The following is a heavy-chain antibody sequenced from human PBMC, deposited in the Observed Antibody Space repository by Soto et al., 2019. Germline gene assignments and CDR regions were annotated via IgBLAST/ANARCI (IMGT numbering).Heavy chain of an antibody. CDR1: GFTFSSYA. Sequence: EVQLLESGGGLVQPGGSLRLSCAASGFTFSSYAMNWVRQAPGKGLEWVSSVSGTGTLTYYSDSVKGRFTISRDTAKKMLYLQMNSLRAEDTDVYYCANGGDSFHGPFDYWGQGTQVTVSS. CDR2: VSGTGTLT. CDR3: ANGGDSFHGPFDY. J-gene: IGHJ4*02. D-gene: IGHD3-16*01. V-gene: IGHV3-23*01.